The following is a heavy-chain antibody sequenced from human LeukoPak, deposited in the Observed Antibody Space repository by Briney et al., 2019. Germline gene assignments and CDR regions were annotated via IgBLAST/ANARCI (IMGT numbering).Heavy chain of an antibody. CDR2: ISSSGSTI. D-gene: IGHD6-13*01. CDR1: GFTFSDYY. J-gene: IGHJ4*02. V-gene: IGHV3-11*04. Sequence: PGGSLRLSCAASGFTFSDYYMSWIRQAPGKGLEWVSYISSSGSTIYYADSVKGRFTISRDNAKNSLYLQMNSLRAEDTAVYYCARSRLMYSSSEFDYWGQGTLVTVSS. CDR3: ARSRLMYSSSEFDY.